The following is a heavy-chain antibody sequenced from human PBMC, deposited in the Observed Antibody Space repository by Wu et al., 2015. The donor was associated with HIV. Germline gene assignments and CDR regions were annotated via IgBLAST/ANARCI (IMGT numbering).Heavy chain of an antibody. Sequence: QDQLVQFGAEVKKPGASVMVSCKASGYTFTDYYMYWVRQAPGQGLEWMAWITPNSGGTNSAQMFQGRVTMTRDTSITTVYLELNSLTSDDTAVYYCVRGARGMPKGAFDIWGQGTLVIVSS. D-gene: IGHD3-16*01. CDR2: ITPNSGGT. CDR1: GYTFTDYY. V-gene: IGHV1-2*02. CDR3: VRGARGMPKGAFDI. J-gene: IGHJ3*02.